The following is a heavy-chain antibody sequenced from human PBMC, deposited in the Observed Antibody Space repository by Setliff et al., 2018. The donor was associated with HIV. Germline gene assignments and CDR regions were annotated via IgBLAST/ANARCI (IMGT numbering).Heavy chain of an antibody. CDR3: ARGDRWFGEHYFDY. J-gene: IGHJ4*02. D-gene: IGHD3-10*01. CDR2: TYYRSKWYY. V-gene: IGHV6-1*01. CDR1: GDSVSSNSAA. Sequence: SQTLSLTCAISGDSVSSNSAAWNWIRQSPARGLEWLGRTYYRSKWYYNYAVSVKSRITINPDTSKNQFSLQLNSVTPEDTAVYYCARGDRWFGEHYFDYWGQGTLVTVSS.